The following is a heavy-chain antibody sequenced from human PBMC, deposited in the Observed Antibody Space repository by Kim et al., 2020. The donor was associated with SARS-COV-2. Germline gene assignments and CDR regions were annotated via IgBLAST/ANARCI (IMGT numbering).Heavy chain of an antibody. J-gene: IGHJ4*02. Sequence: SETLSLTCTVSGGSISSSSYYWGWIRQPPGKGLEWIGSIYYSGSTYYNPSLKSRVTISVDTSKNQFSLKLSSVTAADTAVYYCARRTGGDYVRHFDYWGQGTLVTVSS. D-gene: IGHD4-17*01. CDR1: GGSISSSSYY. CDR2: IYYSGST. CDR3: ARRTGGDYVRHFDY. V-gene: IGHV4-39*01.